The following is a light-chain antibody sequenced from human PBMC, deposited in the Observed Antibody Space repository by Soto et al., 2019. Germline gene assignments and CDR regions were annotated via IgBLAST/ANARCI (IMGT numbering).Light chain of an antibody. CDR3: SSFTSSATQV. CDR1: SSDVGGYNY. V-gene: IGLV2-14*01. Sequence: QSALTQPASVSGSPGQSMTISCTGTSSDVGGYNYVSWYQQHPGKVPKLLIYEVSHRPSGISNRFSGSKSGNTASLSISGLQAEYEADYYCSSFTSSATQVFGTGTKLTVL. CDR2: EVS. J-gene: IGLJ1*01.